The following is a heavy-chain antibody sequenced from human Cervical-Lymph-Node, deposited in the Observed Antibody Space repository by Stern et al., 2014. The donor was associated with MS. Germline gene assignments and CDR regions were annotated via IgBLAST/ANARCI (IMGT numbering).Heavy chain of an antibody. Sequence: EVHLGESGGGLVQPGGSLRLACGGSGFTFDDHALPWGRQRPAKGLEWGAGIRWDGGATAYSASVRGRFTISRDNAKNSLFLQMSSLRPEDTALYYCVKDVDSSIAVSFDYWGQGTQVTVSP. J-gene: IGHJ4*02. CDR2: IRWDGGAT. D-gene: IGHD6-19*01. V-gene: IGHV3-9*01. CDR3: VKDVDSSIAVSFDY. CDR1: GFTFDDHA.